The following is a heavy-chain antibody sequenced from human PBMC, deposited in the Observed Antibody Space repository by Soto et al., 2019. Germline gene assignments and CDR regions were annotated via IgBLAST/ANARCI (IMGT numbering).Heavy chain of an antibody. V-gene: IGHV3-23*01. Sequence: LRLSCAASGFTFSSYAMSWVRQAPGKGLEWVSAISGSGGSTYYADSVKGRFTISRDNSKNTLYLQMNSLRAEDTAVYYCAKDLAEYYYGSGSPHYGMDVWRQGTTVTVS. CDR1: GFTFSSYA. D-gene: IGHD3-10*01. CDR3: AKDLAEYYYGSGSPHYGMDV. CDR2: ISGSGGST. J-gene: IGHJ6*02.